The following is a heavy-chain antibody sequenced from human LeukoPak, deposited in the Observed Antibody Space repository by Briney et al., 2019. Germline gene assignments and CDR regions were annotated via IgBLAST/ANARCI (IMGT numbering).Heavy chain of an antibody. J-gene: IGHJ3*02. Sequence: GGSLRLSCAASGFTFSSCAMSWVRQAPGEGLEWVSAISGSGGSTYYADSVKGRFTISRDNSKNTLYLQMNSLRAEDTAVYYCAKEGALGYCSSTSCEDAFDIWGQGTMVTVSS. CDR1: GFTFSSCA. CDR3: AKEGALGYCSSTSCEDAFDI. V-gene: IGHV3-23*01. CDR2: ISGSGGST. D-gene: IGHD2-2*01.